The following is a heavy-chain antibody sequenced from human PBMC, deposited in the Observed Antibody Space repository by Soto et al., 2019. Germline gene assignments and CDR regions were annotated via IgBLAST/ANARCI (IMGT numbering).Heavy chain of an antibody. J-gene: IGHJ4*02. V-gene: IGHV3-48*01. CDR2: ISSSSSTI. Sequence: GGSLRLSCAASGFTFSSYSMNWVRQAPGKGLEWVSYISSSSSTIYYADSVKGRFTISRDNAKNSLYLQMNSLRAEDTAVYYCARDRSGWYPVSGLAYWGQGTLVTVSS. CDR1: GFTFSSYS. CDR3: ARDRSGWYPVSGLAY. D-gene: IGHD6-19*01.